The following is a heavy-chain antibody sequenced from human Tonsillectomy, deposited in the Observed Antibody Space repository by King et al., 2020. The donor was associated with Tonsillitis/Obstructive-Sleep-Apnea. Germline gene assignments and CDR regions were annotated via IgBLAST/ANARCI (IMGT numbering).Heavy chain of an antibody. J-gene: IGHJ6*03. CDR3: ARLVVYCSSTSCYSHYYYMDV. D-gene: IGHD2-2*01. CDR2: INHSGST. CDR1: GGSFSGYY. V-gene: IGHV4-34*01. Sequence: VQLQQWGAGLLKPSETLSLPCAVYGGSFSGYYWSWIRQPPGKGLEWIGEINHSGSTNYNPSLKSRVTISVDTSKNQFSLKLSSVTAADTAVYYCARLVVYCSSTSCYSHYYYMDVWGKGTTVTVSS.